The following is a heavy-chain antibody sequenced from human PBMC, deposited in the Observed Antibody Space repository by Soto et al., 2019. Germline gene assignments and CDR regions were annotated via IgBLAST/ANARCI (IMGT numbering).Heavy chain of an antibody. J-gene: IGHJ4*02. CDR2: ISGSGGST. CDR1: GFTFSSYA. D-gene: IGHD1-1*01. CDR3: AKDSSQLESLGDY. V-gene: IGHV3-23*01. Sequence: EVQLLESGGGLVQPGGSLRLSCAASGFTFSSYAMSWVRQAPGKGLEWVSAISGSGGSTYYADSVKGRFTISRDNSKNTLYLQMNSMRAEDTAVYYCAKDSSQLESLGDYWGQGTLVTVSS.